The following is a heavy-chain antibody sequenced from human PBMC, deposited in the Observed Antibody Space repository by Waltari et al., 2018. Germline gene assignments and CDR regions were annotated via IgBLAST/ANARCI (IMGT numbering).Heavy chain of an antibody. V-gene: IGHV4-31*03. CDR3: ARGPMLDYGANSGHYYYGMDV. D-gene: IGHD4-17*01. CDR2: VYFTGST. Sequence: QVRLQESGPGMGKSSQPLSPPCPVSGGSISTGSYSWTWTRHLPAQGLEWIGYVYFTGSTLSNPALASRLSITVDTSKNQFSLNLESVRPADTAVYYCARGPMLDYGANSGHYYYGMDVWGQGTTVTVSS. J-gene: IGHJ6*02. CDR1: GGSISTGSYS.